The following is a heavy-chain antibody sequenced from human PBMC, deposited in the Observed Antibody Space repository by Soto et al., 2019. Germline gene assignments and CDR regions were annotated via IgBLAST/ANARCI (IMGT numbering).Heavy chain of an antibody. Sequence: AGGSLRLSCAASGFTFSSYAMSWVRQTPGKGLEWVSLITKSGDSTYYADSVKGRFTISRDNSRSTLFLQMNSLRAEDTAVYYCARARGGFWAPRGQGTLVTVSS. CDR2: ITKSGDST. CDR3: ARARGGFWAP. J-gene: IGHJ5*02. D-gene: IGHD3-3*01. V-gene: IGHV3-23*01. CDR1: GFTFSSYA.